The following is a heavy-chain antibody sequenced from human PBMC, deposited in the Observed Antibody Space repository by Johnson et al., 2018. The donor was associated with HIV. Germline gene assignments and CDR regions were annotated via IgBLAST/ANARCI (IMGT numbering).Heavy chain of an antibody. CDR3: AKDKFMFLDNPVDAFDV. V-gene: IGHV3-30*02. Sequence: QVQLVESGGGVVQPGGSLRLSCAASGFTFSSYGMHWVRQAPGRGLEWVAFIRYDGSNKYYADSVKGLFTISRDNSNNTLYLQLNSLRAEDTAVYYCAKDKFMFLDNPVDAFDVWGQGTMVTVSS. D-gene: IGHD3-3*01. CDR1: GFTFSSYG. CDR2: IRYDGSNK. J-gene: IGHJ3*01.